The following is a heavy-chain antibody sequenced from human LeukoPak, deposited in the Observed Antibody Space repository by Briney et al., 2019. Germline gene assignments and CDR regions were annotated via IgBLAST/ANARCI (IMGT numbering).Heavy chain of an antibody. J-gene: IGHJ5*02. D-gene: IGHD3-10*01. CDR2: IIPILGIA. V-gene: IGHV1-69*02. CDR1: GGTFSSYT. Sequence: SVKVSRKASGGTFSSYTISWVRQAPGQGLEWMGRIIPILGIANYAQKFQGRVTITADKSTSTAYMELSSLRSEDTAVYYCARGPGLGDWFDPWGQGTLVTVSS. CDR3: ARGPGLGDWFDP.